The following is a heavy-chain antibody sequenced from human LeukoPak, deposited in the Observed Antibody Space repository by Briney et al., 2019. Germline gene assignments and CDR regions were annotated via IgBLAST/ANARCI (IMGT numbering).Heavy chain of an antibody. J-gene: IGHJ5*02. D-gene: IGHD3-3*01. CDR1: GFTFSTSV. V-gene: IGHV1-58*02. Sequence: ASVKVSCKASGFTFSTSVMHWVRLTRGQRREWIGWIVVGSDSTNYAQKFQGRVTLTRDMSTNTAYMEVSSLTFEDTATYYCAAELKVGDVYFDPWGQGTLVTVSS. CDR3: AAELKVGDVYFDP. CDR2: IVVGSDST.